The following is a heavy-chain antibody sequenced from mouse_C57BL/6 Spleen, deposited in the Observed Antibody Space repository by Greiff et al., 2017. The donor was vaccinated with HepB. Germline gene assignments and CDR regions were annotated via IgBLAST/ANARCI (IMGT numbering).Heavy chain of an antibody. CDR2: IYPGSGST. V-gene: IGHV1-55*01. Sequence: VQLQQPGAELVKPGASVKMSCKASGYTFTSYWITWVKQRPGQGLEWIGDIYPGSGSTNYNEKFKSKATLTVDTSSSPAYMQISSLTSEDAAVYYSARGGGSSYYAMDYWGQGASVTVSS. J-gene: IGHJ4*01. CDR3: ARGGGSSYYAMDY. D-gene: IGHD1-1*01. CDR1: GYTFTSYW.